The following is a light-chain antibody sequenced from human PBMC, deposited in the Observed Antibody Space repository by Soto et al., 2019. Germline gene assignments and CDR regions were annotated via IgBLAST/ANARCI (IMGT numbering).Light chain of an antibody. Sequence: EIVLTQSPGTLSLSPGERATLSCRASQSVSSSYLAWYQQKPGQAPRLLIDGASSRATVIPDRFSGSGSGTDFTITISRLEPEDLAVYYCKQYGSSPCTFGQGTQVEIK. CDR3: KQYGSSPCT. J-gene: IGKJ1*01. V-gene: IGKV3-20*01. CDR2: GAS. CDR1: QSVSSSY.